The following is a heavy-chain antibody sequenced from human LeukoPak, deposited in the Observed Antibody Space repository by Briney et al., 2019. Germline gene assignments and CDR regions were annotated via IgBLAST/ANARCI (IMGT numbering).Heavy chain of an antibody. J-gene: IGHJ4*02. V-gene: IGHV3-7*01. Sequence: QSGGSLRLSCAASGFTFSSYGMTWVRQDPGKGLEWVASIKQDGSEKYHMDSVKGRFTISRDNAKNSLYLQMNSLGAEDTAMYYCARDLTGASDYWGQGTLVTVSS. CDR2: IKQDGSEK. D-gene: IGHD3-16*01. CDR3: ARDLTGASDY. CDR1: GFTFSSYG.